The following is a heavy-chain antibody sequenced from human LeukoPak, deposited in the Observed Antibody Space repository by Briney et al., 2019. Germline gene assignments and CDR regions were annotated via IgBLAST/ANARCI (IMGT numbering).Heavy chain of an antibody. CDR3: ARGRRSSWYTY. Sequence: PSETLSLTCAVYGRSFSGYYWSWIRQPPGKGLEWIGEINHSGSTNYNPSLKSRVTISVDTSKNQFSLKLSSVTAADTAVYYCARGRRSSWYTYWGQGTLVTVSS. J-gene: IGHJ4*02. CDR2: INHSGST. V-gene: IGHV4-34*01. D-gene: IGHD6-13*01. CDR1: GRSFSGYY.